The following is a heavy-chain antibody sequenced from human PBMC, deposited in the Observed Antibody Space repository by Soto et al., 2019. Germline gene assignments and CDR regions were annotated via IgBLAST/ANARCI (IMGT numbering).Heavy chain of an antibody. CDR2: IWYDGSHK. J-gene: IGHJ5*02. D-gene: IGHD3-10*01. CDR3: ARDRRDDRGNWFDP. CDR1: GFTFSRYG. Sequence: ESGGGVAQPGTSLRLSCAASGFTFSRYGMHWVRQAPGKGLGWVAMIWYDGSHKNYGDSVKGRFPISRDNPKNTLFLLMDSLRVEDTALYYCARDRRDDRGNWFDPWGQGIMVTVSS. V-gene: IGHV3-33*01.